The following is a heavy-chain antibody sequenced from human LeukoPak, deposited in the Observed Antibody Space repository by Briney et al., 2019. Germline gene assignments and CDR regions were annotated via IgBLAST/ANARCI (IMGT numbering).Heavy chain of an antibody. V-gene: IGHV3-30*18. Sequence: GGSLRLSCAASGFTFSSYAMSWVRQAPGKGLEWVAVISYDGSNKYYADSVKGRFTISRDNSKNTLYLQMNSLRAEDTAVYYCAKATRGYYDSSGYYYPPYFDYWGQATLVNVSS. J-gene: IGHJ4*02. D-gene: IGHD3-22*01. CDR1: GFTFSSYA. CDR2: ISYDGSNK. CDR3: AKATRGYYDSSGYYYPPYFDY.